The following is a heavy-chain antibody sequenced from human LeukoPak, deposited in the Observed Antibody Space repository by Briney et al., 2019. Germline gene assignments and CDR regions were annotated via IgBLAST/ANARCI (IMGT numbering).Heavy chain of an antibody. CDR1: GGSITSYY. Sequence: SETLSLTCTVSGGSITSYYWNWIRQPPGKGLEWIGYIYYSLSTNYNPSLKSRVTISVDTSKNQFSLKLSSVTAADTALYYCASGVHYYYMDVWGKGTTVTVSS. J-gene: IGHJ6*03. D-gene: IGHD3-16*01. V-gene: IGHV4-59*01. CDR3: ASGVHYYYMDV. CDR2: IYYSLST.